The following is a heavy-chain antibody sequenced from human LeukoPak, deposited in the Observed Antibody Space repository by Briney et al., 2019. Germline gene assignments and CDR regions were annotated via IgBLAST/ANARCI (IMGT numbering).Heavy chain of an antibody. CDR1: GGSISSSSYY. Sequence: SETLSLTCTVSGGSISSSSYYWGWIRQPPGKGLEWIGSIYYSGSTYYNPSLKSRVTISVDTSKNQFSLKLSSVTAADTAVYYCARVGPKNCGGDCPFDYWGQGTLVTVSS. CDR2: IYYSGST. CDR3: ARVGPKNCGGDCPFDY. J-gene: IGHJ4*02. D-gene: IGHD2-21*02. V-gene: IGHV4-39*01.